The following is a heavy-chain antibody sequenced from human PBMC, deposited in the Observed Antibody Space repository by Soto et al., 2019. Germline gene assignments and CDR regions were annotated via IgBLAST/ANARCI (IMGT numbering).Heavy chain of an antibody. CDR3: ARDGVGATTFFGYLDY. Sequence: GGSLRLSCAASGFTFDDYAMHWVRQAPGKGLEWVAGIRWDGSNIGYADSVKGRFTISRDNFKKTLYLQMDSLRAEDTAVYYCARDGVGATTFFGYLDYWGQGALVTVSS. CDR1: GFTFDDYA. V-gene: IGHV3-33*08. J-gene: IGHJ4*02. D-gene: IGHD1-26*01. CDR2: IRWDGSNI.